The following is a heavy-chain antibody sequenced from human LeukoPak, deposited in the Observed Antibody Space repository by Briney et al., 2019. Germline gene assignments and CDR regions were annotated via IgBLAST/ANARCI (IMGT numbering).Heavy chain of an antibody. CDR2: MNPNSGNT. Sequence: ASVKVSCKASGYTFTSYDINWVRQATGRGLEWMGWMNPNSGNTGYAQKFQGRVTMTRNTSISTAYMELSSLRSEDTAVYYCARGRERWWAIEGFYFDYWGQGTLVTVSS. V-gene: IGHV1-8*01. J-gene: IGHJ4*02. CDR3: ARGRERWWAIEGFYFDY. D-gene: IGHD2-15*01. CDR1: GYTFTSYD.